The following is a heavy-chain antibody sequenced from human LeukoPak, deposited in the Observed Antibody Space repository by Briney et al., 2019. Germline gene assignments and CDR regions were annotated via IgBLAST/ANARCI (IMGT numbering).Heavy chain of an antibody. Sequence: SETLSLTCTVSGGSISSSSYYWGWIRQPPGKGLEWIGSIYYSGSTYYNPSLKSRVTISEDTSKNQFSLKLSSETAADTAVYYCARAASNYDFWSGYWDNWFDPWGQGTLVTVSS. CDR3: ARAASNYDFWSGYWDNWFDP. D-gene: IGHD3-3*01. CDR1: GGSISSSSYY. V-gene: IGHV4-39*07. CDR2: IYYSGST. J-gene: IGHJ5*02.